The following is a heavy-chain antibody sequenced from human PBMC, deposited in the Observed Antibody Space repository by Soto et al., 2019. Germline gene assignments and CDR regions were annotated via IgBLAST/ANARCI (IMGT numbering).Heavy chain of an antibody. V-gene: IGHV3-33*01. CDR2: IWYDGSNK. CDR1: GFTFSNYG. CDR3: ARPRCDILTGYSYGGAFHI. Sequence: QVQLVESGGGVVQPGRSLRLSCAASGFTFSNYGMHWVRQAPGKGLEWVAVIWYDGSNKYYADSVKGRFTISRDNSKNTLYLQMNSLRAEDTAVYYCARPRCDILTGYSYGGAFHIWGQGTMVTVSS. J-gene: IGHJ3*02. D-gene: IGHD3-9*01.